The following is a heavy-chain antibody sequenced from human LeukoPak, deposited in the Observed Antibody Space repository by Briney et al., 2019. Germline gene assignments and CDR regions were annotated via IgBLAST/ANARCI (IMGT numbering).Heavy chain of an antibody. V-gene: IGHV1-24*01. CDR1: GYXLAELS. D-gene: IGHD3-10*02. CDR3: ATIVGYYYLRSEKFYFDY. J-gene: IGHJ4*02. Sequence: GASVKVSCKVSGYXLAELSIHWVRQAPGKGLQWMGGFDPEDGETIYAQKFQGRVTMTADTSTDISYMELSSLRSDDTAVYFCATIVGYYYLRSEKFYFDYWGQGTLVTVSS. CDR2: FDPEDGET.